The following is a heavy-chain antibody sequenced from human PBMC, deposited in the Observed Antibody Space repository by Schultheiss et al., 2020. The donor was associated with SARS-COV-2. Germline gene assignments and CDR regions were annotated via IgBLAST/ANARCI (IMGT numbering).Heavy chain of an antibody. D-gene: IGHD2-21*01. J-gene: IGHJ4*02. Sequence: SETLSLTCTVSGGSISSGYYWSWIRQPPGKGLEWIGYIYYSGSTYYNPSLKSRVTMSVDTSKNQFSLKLSSVTAADTAVYYCARHRGNCGFDYWGQGTLVTVSS. CDR1: GGSISSGYY. CDR3: ARHRGNCGFDY. CDR2: IYYSGST. V-gene: IGHV4-30-4*08.